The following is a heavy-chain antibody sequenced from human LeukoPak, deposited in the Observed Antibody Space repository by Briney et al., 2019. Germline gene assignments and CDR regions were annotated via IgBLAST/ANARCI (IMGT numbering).Heavy chain of an antibody. CDR3: TSLVGVAWRYYYYMDV. D-gene: IGHD3-16*02. J-gene: IGHJ6*03. CDR1: GFSFSNAW. Sequence: TGGSLRLSCAASGFSFSNAWMSWVRQAPGKGREWLARIKSKDNGGTTEYAAPVKRRFSISRDDSKNTLYLLMNSLKTEDTAVYRCTSLVGVAWRYYYYMDVWGKGTTVTVSS. V-gene: IGHV3-15*01. CDR2: IKSKDNGGTT.